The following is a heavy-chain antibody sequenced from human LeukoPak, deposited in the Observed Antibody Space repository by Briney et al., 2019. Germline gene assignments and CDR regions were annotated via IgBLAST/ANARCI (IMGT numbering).Heavy chain of an antibody. Sequence: GASVKVSCKASGYTFTGYYMHWVRQAPGQGLEWMGIINPSGGSTSYAQKFQGRVTMTRDTSTSTVYMELSSLRSEDTAVYYCARGHVYCSSTSCSLSWFDPWGQGTLVTVSS. CDR2: INPSGGST. CDR1: GYTFTGYY. V-gene: IGHV1-46*01. D-gene: IGHD2-2*01. J-gene: IGHJ5*02. CDR3: ARGHVYCSSTSCSLSWFDP.